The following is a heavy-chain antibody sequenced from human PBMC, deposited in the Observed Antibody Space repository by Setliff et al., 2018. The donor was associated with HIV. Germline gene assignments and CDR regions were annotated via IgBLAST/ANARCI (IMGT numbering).Heavy chain of an antibody. D-gene: IGHD3-3*01. V-gene: IGHV4-39*07. CDR3: ARCYYNFWSGYPLDYMDV. Sequence: SETLSLTCTVSGGSISDSRYYWGWIRQPPGKGLEWIGNIYTSGSTNYNPSLKSRVTMSVGTSKNQFSLKLSSVTAADTAVYYRARCYYNFWSGYPLDYMDVWGKGTTGTVSS. CDR1: GGSISDSRYY. CDR2: IYTSGST. J-gene: IGHJ6*03.